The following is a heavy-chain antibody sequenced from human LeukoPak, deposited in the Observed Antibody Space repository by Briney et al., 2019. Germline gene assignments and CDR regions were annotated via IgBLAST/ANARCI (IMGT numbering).Heavy chain of an antibody. J-gene: IGHJ6*02. CDR3: AREAVSMVRGIYYYYDGMDA. D-gene: IGHD3-10*01. Sequence: SVKVSCKASGGTFSSYAISWVRQAPGQGLEWMGRIIPILGIANYAQKFQGRVTITADKSTSTAYMELSSLRSEDTAVYYCAREAVSMVRGIYYYYDGMDAWGQGTTVTVSS. CDR2: IIPILGIA. CDR1: GGTFSSYA. V-gene: IGHV1-69*04.